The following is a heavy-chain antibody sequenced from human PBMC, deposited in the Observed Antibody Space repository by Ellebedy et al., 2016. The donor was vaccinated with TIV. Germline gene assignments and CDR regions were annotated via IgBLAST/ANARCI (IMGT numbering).Heavy chain of an antibody. J-gene: IGHJ4*02. Sequence: GESLKISCKGSGYIFPTYWIGWVRQMPGKGLEWMGAIYPGDSNTKYSPSFQGQVTISADKSINTAYLQWSSLKASDTAMYYCARQDTVDTAMFSNWGQGTLVTVSS. CDR1: GYIFPTYW. CDR3: ARQDTVDTAMFSN. D-gene: IGHD5-18*01. CDR2: IYPGDSNT. V-gene: IGHV5-51*01.